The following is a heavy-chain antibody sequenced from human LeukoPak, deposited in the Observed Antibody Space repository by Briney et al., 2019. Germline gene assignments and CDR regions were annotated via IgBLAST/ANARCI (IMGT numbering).Heavy chain of an antibody. CDR2: IYYSGST. J-gene: IGHJ3*02. V-gene: IGHV4-59*08. CDR3: ARHFTYYYDSSGYPRDVFDI. Sequence: SETLSLTCTVSGGAISGYYWSWIRQSPEKGLVWIGDIYYSGSTNYNPSLKSRVSISVDMSKNQFSLKLSSVTAADTALYYCARHFTYYYDSSGYPRDVFDIWGQGTMVTVSS. CDR1: GGAISGYY. D-gene: IGHD3-22*01.